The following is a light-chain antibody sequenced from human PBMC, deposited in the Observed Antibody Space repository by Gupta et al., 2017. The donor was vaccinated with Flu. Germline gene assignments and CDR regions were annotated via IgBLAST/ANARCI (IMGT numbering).Light chain of an antibody. CDR3: QAYDDSSVG. V-gene: IGLV6-57*01. CDR1: SDCIAGNY. CDR2: END. Sequence: SDCIAGNYGQGYQKRPDSSPIILIYENDQRPSGVPDSFSASIDRSSDSAALTSAGLKAEDEADYYCQAYDDSSVGFGGGTKVTVL. J-gene: IGLJ2*01.